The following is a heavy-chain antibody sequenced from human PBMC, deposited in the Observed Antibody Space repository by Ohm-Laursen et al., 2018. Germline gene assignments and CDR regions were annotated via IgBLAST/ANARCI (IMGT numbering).Heavy chain of an antibody. V-gene: IGHV1-24*01. CDR2: LDPEDGET. D-gene: IGHD5-18*01. Sequence: EASVKVSCKVSGYTLTDLSIHWVRQAPGKGLGWMGGLDPEDGETLYAQKFQGRVTMTEDRSTDTVYLELSTLKSEDMAVYYCATAITRIHLWWNFDYWGQGTLVTVSS. CDR1: GYTLTDLS. J-gene: IGHJ4*02. CDR3: ATAITRIHLWWNFDY.